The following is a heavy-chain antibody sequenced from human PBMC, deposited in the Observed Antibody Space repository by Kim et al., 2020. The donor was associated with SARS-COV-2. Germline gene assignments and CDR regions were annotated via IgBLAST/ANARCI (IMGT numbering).Heavy chain of an antibody. CDR3: ARDGYCSSTSCYYFDY. CDR2: IWYDGSNK. Sequence: GGSLRLSCAASGFTFSSYGMHWVRQAPGKGLEWVAVIWYDGSNKYYADSVKGRFTISRDNSKNTLYLQMNSLRAEDTAVYYCARDGYCSSTSCYYFDYWGQGTLVTVSS. V-gene: IGHV3-33*01. D-gene: IGHD2-2*01. CDR1: GFTFSSYG. J-gene: IGHJ4*02.